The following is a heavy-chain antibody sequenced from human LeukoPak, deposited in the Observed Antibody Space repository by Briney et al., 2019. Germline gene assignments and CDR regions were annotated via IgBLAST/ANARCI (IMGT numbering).Heavy chain of an antibody. Sequence: PGRSLRLSCAASGFTFSSYAMHWVRQAPGKGLEWVAVISYDGSNKYYADSVKGRFTISRDNSKNTLYLQMNSLRAEDTAVYYCARPLLNWEAFDYWGQGTLVTVSS. CDR3: ARPLLNWEAFDY. CDR2: ISYDGSNK. V-gene: IGHV3-30-3*01. D-gene: IGHD7-27*01. J-gene: IGHJ4*02. CDR1: GFTFSSYA.